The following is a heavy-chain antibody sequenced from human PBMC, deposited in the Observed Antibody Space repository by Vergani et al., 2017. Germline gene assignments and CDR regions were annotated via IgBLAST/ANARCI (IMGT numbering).Heavy chain of an antibody. V-gene: IGHV2-5*01. CDR3: AQGYDYYMDV. CDR1: GFSLSTGIMG. J-gene: IGHJ6*03. Sequence: QITLKESGPTVVKPTQTLTLTCTFSGFSLSTGIMGVGWIRQPPGKALEWLALIYWNDDKRYSPSLKSRLTITKDTSKNQVVLTMTNMDPVDTATYYCAQGYDYYMDVWGKGTTVTVSS. CDR2: IYWNDDK.